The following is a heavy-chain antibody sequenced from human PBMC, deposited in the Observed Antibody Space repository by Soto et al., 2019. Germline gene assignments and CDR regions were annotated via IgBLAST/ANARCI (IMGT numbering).Heavy chain of an antibody. CDR2: INQDGGEK. Sequence: PVGSLRLSFAASGFTLDDYAMDWVRQAPGKGLEWVSNINQDGGEKHYVDSVKGRFTISRDNAKSTLYLQMNSLRDEDTAVYYCVRGNTGYGNFDSWGQGTLVT. D-gene: IGHD5-12*01. CDR3: VRGNTGYGNFDS. J-gene: IGHJ4*02. CDR1: GFTLDDYA. V-gene: IGHV3-7*01.